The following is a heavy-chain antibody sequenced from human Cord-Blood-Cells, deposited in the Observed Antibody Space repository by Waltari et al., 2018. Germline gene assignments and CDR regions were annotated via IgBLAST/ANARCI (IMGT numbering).Heavy chain of an antibody. Sequence: QVQLQESGPGLVKPSETLSLTCAVSGYSISSGYYWGWIRQPPGKGLEWIGSIYHSGSTYNTPALKSRVTIAVDTAKNQFSLRLSSVTAADTAVYYCAKARVVGAPTGGFDLWGRGTLVTVSS. V-gene: IGHV4-38-2*01. CDR2: IYHSGST. D-gene: IGHD2-8*02. J-gene: IGHJ2*01. CDR1: GYSISSGYY. CDR3: AKARVVGAPTGGFDL.